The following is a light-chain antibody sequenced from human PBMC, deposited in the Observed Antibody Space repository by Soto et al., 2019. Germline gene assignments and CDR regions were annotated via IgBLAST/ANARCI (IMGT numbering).Light chain of an antibody. CDR2: AAS. Sequence: EIVMTQSPATLSVSPGEGATLSCRASQSVSSNLAWYQQKPGQAPRLLIYAASARATGIPARFSGSGSGTEFTLTISSLQSEDFAVYYCQQYNNWPRTFGPGTKVDIK. V-gene: IGKV3-15*01. CDR3: QQYNNWPRT. J-gene: IGKJ1*01. CDR1: QSVSSN.